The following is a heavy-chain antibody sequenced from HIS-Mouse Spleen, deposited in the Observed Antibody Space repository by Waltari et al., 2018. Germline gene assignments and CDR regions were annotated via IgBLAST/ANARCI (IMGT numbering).Heavy chain of an antibody. V-gene: IGHV4-39*07. J-gene: IGHJ2*01. CDR2: IYYSGST. CDR3: AREIPYSSSWYDWYVDL. Sequence: QLQLQESGPGLVKPSETLSLTGPVPGASISSSSYYWGWIRQPPGKGLVWIGSIYYSGSTYYNPSLKSRFTISGDTSKNQFSLTLSSVTAADTAVYYCAREIPYSSSWYDWYVDLWGRGTLVTVSS. D-gene: IGHD6-13*01. CDR1: GASISSSSYY.